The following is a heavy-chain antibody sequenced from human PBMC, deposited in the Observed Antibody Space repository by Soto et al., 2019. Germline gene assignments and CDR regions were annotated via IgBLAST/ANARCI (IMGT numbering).Heavy chain of an antibody. Sequence: SETLSLTCTVSGGSTSSDYRSWIRQPPGKGLQWIGYIYYSGSTNYNPSLKSRVTISVDTSKNQFSLKLSSVTAADTAVYYCARAAGNISGWYLRPLVDCWGQGTLVTAPQ. CDR2: IYYSGST. V-gene: IGHV4-59*01. D-gene: IGHD6-19*01. CDR3: ARAAGNISGWYLRPLVDC. CDR1: GGSTSSDY. J-gene: IGHJ4*02.